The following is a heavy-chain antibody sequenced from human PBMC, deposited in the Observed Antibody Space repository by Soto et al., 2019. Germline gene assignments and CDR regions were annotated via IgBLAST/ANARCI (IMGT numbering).Heavy chain of an antibody. V-gene: IGHV3-23*01. CDR1: GFTFSSYA. J-gene: IGHJ6*02. Sequence: GSLRLSCAASGFTFSSYAMSWVRQAPGKGLEWVSAISGSGGSTYYADSVKGRFTISRDNSKNTLYLQMNSLRAEDTAVYYCAKLAVAARRAPPSYYYGMDVWGQGTTVTVSS. D-gene: IGHD6-6*01. CDR3: AKLAVAARRAPPSYYYGMDV. CDR2: ISGSGGST.